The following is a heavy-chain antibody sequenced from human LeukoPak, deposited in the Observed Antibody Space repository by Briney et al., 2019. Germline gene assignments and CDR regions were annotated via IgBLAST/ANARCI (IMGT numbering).Heavy chain of an antibody. D-gene: IGHD3-10*01. V-gene: IGHV3-48*03. CDR1: GFTFSSYE. CDR2: ISSSGSTI. CDR3: ARAPYYYGSGSRGCFDY. Sequence: GGSLRLSCAASGFTFSSYEMNWVRQAPGKGLEWVSYISSSGSTIYYADSVKGRFTISRDNAKNSLYLQMNSLRAEDTAVYYCARAPYYYGSGSRGCFDYWGQGTLVTVSS. J-gene: IGHJ4*02.